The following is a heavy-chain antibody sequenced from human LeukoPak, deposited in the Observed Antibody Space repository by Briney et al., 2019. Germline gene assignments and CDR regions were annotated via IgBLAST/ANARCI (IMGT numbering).Heavy chain of an antibody. CDR3: ARVALGRRWLQTSYYYGMDV. D-gene: IGHD5-24*01. CDR2: IIPIFGTA. CDR1: GGTFSSYA. Sequence: SVKVSCKASGGTFSSYAISWVRQAPGQGLEWMGGIIPIFGTANYAQKFQGRATITADESTSTAYMELSSLRSEDTAAFYCARVALGRRWLQTSYYYGMDVWGQGTTVTVSS. V-gene: IGHV1-69*13. J-gene: IGHJ6*02.